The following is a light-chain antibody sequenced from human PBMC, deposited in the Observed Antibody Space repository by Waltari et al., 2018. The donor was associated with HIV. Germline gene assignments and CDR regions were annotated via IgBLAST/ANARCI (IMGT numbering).Light chain of an antibody. CDR1: SSNIGAGYA. CDR2: GNT. CDR3: QSYDNSLSGHWG. J-gene: IGLJ3*02. V-gene: IGLV1-40*01. Sequence: QSALPQPPSVSGAPGQRVTISCTGSSSNIGAGYAVHWYQQLPGTAPKLLIYGNTNRPSGVPDRFSGSKSGTSASLAITGLQTEDEGTYYCQSYDNSLSGHWGFGGGTKLTVL.